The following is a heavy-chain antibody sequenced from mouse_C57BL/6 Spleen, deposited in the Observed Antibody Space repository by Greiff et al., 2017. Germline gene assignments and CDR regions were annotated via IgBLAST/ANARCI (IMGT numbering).Heavy chain of an antibody. CDR2: INPSTGGT. D-gene: IGHD2-5*01. Sequence: EVKLMESGPELVKPGASVKISCKASGYSFTGYYMNWVKQSPEKSLEWIGEINPSTGGTTYNQKFKAKATLTVDKSSSTAYMQLKSLTSEDSAVYYCARSNYVPYWGQGTLVTVSA. J-gene: IGHJ3*01. CDR3: ARSNYVPY. CDR1: GYSFTGYY. V-gene: IGHV1-42*01.